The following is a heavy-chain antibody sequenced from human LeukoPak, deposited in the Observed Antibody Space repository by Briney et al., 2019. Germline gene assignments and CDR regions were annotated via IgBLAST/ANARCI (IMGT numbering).Heavy chain of an antibody. CDR3: ARGPESVLRFLEWSCMDV. CDR2: ISSSGSTI. J-gene: IGHJ6*02. D-gene: IGHD3-3*01. Sequence: PGGSLRLSCAASGFTFSDYYMSWIRQAPGKGLEWVSYISSSGSTIYYADSVKGRFTISRDNAKNSLYLQMNSLRAEDTAVYYCARGPESVLRFLEWSCMDVWGQGTTVTVSS. V-gene: IGHV3-11*04. CDR1: GFTFSDYY.